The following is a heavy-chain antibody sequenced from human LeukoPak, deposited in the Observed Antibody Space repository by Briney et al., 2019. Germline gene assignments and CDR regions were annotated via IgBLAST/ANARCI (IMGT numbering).Heavy chain of an antibody. Sequence: SETLSLTCAVYGGFFSGYYWSWIRQPPGKGLEWIGEINHSGSTNYNPSLKSRVTISVDTSKNQFSLKLSSVTAADTAVYYCASTGYWGYYFDYWGQGTLVTVSS. CDR3: ASTGYWGYYFDY. CDR2: INHSGST. J-gene: IGHJ4*02. CDR1: GGFFSGYY. V-gene: IGHV4-34*01. D-gene: IGHD3-9*01.